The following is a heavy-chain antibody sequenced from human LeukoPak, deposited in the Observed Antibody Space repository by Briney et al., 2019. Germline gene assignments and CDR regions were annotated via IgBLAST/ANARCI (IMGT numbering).Heavy chain of an antibody. Sequence: SETLSLTCTVSGASITSSGYYWDWIRQFPGKGLQWIGNFYYTGSTYYNPSLKSRVTVSVDMSKNQFSLKLSSVTAADTAVYYCASHHSGASPSDAFDIWGQGTMVTVSS. D-gene: IGHD5-12*01. J-gene: IGHJ3*02. V-gene: IGHV4-39*01. CDR3: ASHHSGASPSDAFDI. CDR1: GASITSSGYY. CDR2: FYYTGST.